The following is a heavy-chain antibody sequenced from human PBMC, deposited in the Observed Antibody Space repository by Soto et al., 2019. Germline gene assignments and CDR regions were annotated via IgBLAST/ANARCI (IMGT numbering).Heavy chain of an antibody. D-gene: IGHD2-15*01. V-gene: IGHV3-23*01. J-gene: IGHJ4*02. CDR2: VSIGGST. CDR1: GFTFSSYA. CDR3: AKRRGAGGHFDY. Sequence: DVQLLESGGGLVQPEGSLRLSWAASGFTFSSYAMGWVRQGPGKGLEWVAVVSIGGSTHYADSVRGRFTISRDNSKNTLSLQMSSLTAEDTAVYFCAKRRGAGGHFDYWGQGALVTVSS.